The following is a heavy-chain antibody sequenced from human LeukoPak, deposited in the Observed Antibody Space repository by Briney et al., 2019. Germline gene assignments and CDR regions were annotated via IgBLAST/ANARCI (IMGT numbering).Heavy chain of an antibody. V-gene: IGHV4-59*01. J-gene: IGHJ4*02. CDR3: LINYGDYPPAA. Sequence: SGTLSLTCIVSGGSITRYYWSWLRQPPGKGLEWVGYIYYSGSNNYNPSLKSGVTISVDTSKYQFSLMLTYVTAADTAVDYVLINYGDYPPAAGGQGTLVTVSS. CDR1: GGSITRYY. CDR2: IYYSGSN. D-gene: IGHD4-17*01.